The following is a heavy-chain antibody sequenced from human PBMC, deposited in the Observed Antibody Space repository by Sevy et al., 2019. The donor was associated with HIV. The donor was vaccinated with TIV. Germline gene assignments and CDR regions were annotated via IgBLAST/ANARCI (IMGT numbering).Heavy chain of an antibody. CDR3: ASLYTGFDY. V-gene: IGHV3-21*01. J-gene: IGHJ4*02. D-gene: IGHD2-2*02. Sequence: GGSLRLSCAASGFTFSSYKMIWVRQAPGKGLEWVSSISSSSTYISYADSVKGRFTISRDNAENSLFLQMNSLRAEDAAVYYCASLYTGFDYWGQGTLVTVSS. CDR2: ISSSSTYI. CDR1: GFTFSSYK.